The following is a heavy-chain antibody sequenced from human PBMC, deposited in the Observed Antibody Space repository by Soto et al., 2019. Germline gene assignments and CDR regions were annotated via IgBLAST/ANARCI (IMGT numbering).Heavy chain of an antibody. J-gene: IGHJ6*04. CDR1: GFTFDDYA. Sequence: DVQLVESGGGLVQPGRSLRLSCAASGFTFDDYAMHWVRQAPGKGLEWVSGISWNSGSIGYADSVKGRFTISRDNAKNSLYLQMNSLRAEDTALYYCAKDLLGIAAAGTFLDVWGKGTTVTVSS. V-gene: IGHV3-9*01. D-gene: IGHD6-13*01. CDR3: AKDLLGIAAAGTFLDV. CDR2: ISWNSGSI.